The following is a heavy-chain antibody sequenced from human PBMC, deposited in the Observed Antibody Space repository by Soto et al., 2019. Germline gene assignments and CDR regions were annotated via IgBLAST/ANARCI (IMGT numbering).Heavy chain of an antibody. D-gene: IGHD6-13*01. CDR2: TYYRSKWYN. CDR1: GDSVSSNSAA. V-gene: IGHV6-1*01. Sequence: SQTLSLTCAISGDSVSSNSAAWNWIRQSPSRGLEWLGRTYYRSKWYNDYAVSVKSRISINPDTSKNQFSLQLNSVTPEDTAVYYCARELAAVGYSSRWQVNWFDPWGQGTLVTVSS. CDR3: ARELAAVGYSSRWQVNWFDP. J-gene: IGHJ5*02.